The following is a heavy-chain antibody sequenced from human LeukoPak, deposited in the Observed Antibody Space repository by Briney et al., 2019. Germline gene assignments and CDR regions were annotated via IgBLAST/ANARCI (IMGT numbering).Heavy chain of an antibody. CDR3: ARVVTMARGVIINYFDY. CDR2: ISAYNGNT. D-gene: IGHD3-10*01. CDR1: GYTFTSYG. V-gene: IGHV1-18*01. J-gene: IGHJ4*02. Sequence: ASVKVSCKASGYTFTSYGISWVRQAPGQGLEWMGWISAYNGNTNYAQKLQGRVTMTTDTSTSTAYMELRSLRSDDTAVYYCARVVTMARGVIINYFDYWGQGTLVTVSS.